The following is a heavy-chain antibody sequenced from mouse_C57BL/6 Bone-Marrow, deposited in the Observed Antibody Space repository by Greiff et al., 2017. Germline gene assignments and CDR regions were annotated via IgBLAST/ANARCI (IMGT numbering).Heavy chain of an antibody. CDR3: ARYYGSSGYFDV. D-gene: IGHD1-1*01. Sequence: QVQLQQSGPELVKPGASVKISCKASGYSFTSYYIHWVKQRPGQGLEWIGWIYPGSGTTKYNEKFKGKATLTADPSSSTAYMQLSSLTSEDSAVYYCARYYGSSGYFDVWGTGTTVTVSA. V-gene: IGHV1-66*01. CDR2: IYPGSGTT. CDR1: GYSFTSYY. J-gene: IGHJ1*03.